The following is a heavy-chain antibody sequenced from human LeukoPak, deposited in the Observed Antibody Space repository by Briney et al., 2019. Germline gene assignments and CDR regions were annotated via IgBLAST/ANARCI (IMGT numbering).Heavy chain of an antibody. J-gene: IGHJ4*02. Sequence: ASVKVSCKASGYTFTSYDINWVRQATGQGLEWMGWMNPNSGNTGYAQKFQGRVTMTRNTSISTAYMELSSVRSEDTAVYYCAREEIFRCSGGSCYFDYWGQGTLVTVSS. V-gene: IGHV1-8*01. CDR1: GYTFTSYD. D-gene: IGHD2-15*01. CDR2: MNPNSGNT. CDR3: AREEIFRCSGGSCYFDY.